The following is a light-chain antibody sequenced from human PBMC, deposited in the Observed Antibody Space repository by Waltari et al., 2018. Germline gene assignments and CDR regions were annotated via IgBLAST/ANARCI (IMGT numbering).Light chain of an antibody. Sequence: DIVLTRFLATLSLPPGERATLFCRASQSVSSNYLAWYQQKPGQAPRLLIYDASRGTTGLPARFSGSGSGTDFTLTISRLEPEDFAVYYCQQYAALPRTFGQGTRLEIK. CDR3: QQYAALPRT. J-gene: IGKJ2*01. V-gene: IGKV3D-20*01. CDR1: QSVSSNY. CDR2: DAS.